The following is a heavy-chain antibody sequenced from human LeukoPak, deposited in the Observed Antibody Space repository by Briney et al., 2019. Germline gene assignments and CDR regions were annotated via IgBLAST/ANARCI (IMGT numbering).Heavy chain of an antibody. Sequence: PGGSLRLSCVASGFTFSNNAMSWVRQAPGKGLEWVSGISGSGSSTYYADSVKGRFTISRDNLKNTLYLQMNSLRAEDTAIYYCAKTSGRDFWSGYTYYFDYWGQGTLVTVSS. CDR2: ISGSGSST. J-gene: IGHJ4*02. D-gene: IGHD3-3*01. V-gene: IGHV3-23*01. CDR3: AKTSGRDFWSGYTYYFDY. CDR1: GFTFSNNA.